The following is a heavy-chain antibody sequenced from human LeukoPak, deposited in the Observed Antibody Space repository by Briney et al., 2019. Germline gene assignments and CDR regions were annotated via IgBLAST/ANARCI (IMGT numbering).Heavy chain of an antibody. D-gene: IGHD6-13*01. V-gene: IGHV4-4*07. J-gene: IGHJ1*01. CDR1: GGSIRSYY. Sequence: SETLSLTCTVSGGSIRSYYWSWIRQPAGKGLEWIGRFYSSVSTKYNPSLESRVTMSVDTSRNLFYLNLTSVTAADTAIYFCVREKLYTSSWGFQHWGQGALVTVSS. CDR2: FYSSVST. CDR3: VREKLYTSSWGFQH.